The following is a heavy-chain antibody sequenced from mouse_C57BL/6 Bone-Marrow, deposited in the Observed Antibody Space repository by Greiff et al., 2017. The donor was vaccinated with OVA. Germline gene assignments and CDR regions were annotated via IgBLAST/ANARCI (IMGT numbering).Heavy chain of an antibody. CDR1: GFTFSDYY. D-gene: IGHD2-4*01. J-gene: IGHJ4*01. V-gene: IGHV5-12*01. CDR2: ISNGGGST. Sequence: EVKLVESGGGLVQPGGSLKLSCAASGFTFSDYYMYWVRQTPEKRLEWVAYISNGGGSTYYPDTVKGRFTISRDNAKNTLYLQMSRLKSEDTAMYYCARHGLRQGGYAMDYWGQGTSVTVSS. CDR3: ARHGLRQGGYAMDY.